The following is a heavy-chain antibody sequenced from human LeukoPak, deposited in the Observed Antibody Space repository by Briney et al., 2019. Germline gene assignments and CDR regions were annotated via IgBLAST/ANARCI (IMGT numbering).Heavy chain of an antibody. CDR1: GYTFTSYG. Sequence: ASVKVSCKATGYTFTSYGISWVRQAPGQGLEWMGWISAYNGNTNYAQKLQGRVTMTTDTSTSTAYMELRSLRSDDTAVYYCARDVYCSSTSCYRQSVSHYYYGMDVWAQGTTVTVSS. J-gene: IGHJ6*02. CDR3: ARDVYCSSTSCYRQSVSHYYYGMDV. V-gene: IGHV1-18*01. D-gene: IGHD2-2*01. CDR2: ISAYNGNT.